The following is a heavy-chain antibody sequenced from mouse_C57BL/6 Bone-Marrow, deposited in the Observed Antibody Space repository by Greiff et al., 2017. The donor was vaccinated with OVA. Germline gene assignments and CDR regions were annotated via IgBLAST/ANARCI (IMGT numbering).Heavy chain of an antibody. V-gene: IGHV10-1*01. J-gene: IGHJ3*01. CDR1: GFSFNTYA. CDR3: VRHWGVPFAY. Sequence: EVKLMESGGGLVQPKGSLKLSCAASGFSFNTYAMNWVRQAPGKGLEWVARIRSKSNNYATYYADSVKDRFTISRDDSESMLYLQMNNLKTEDTAMYYCVRHWGVPFAYWGQGTLVTVSA. CDR2: IRSKSNNYAT.